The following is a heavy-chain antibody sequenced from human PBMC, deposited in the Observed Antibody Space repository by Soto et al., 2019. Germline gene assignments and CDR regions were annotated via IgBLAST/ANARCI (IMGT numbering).Heavy chain of an antibody. CDR2: IYSGGST. CDR3: ARGYYYDPFDY. J-gene: IGHJ4*02. Sequence: EVQLVETGGGLIQPGGSLRLSCAASGFTVSSNYMSWVRQAPGKGLEWVSVIYSGGSTYYADSVKGRFTISRDNSKNTLYLQMNSLRAEDTAVYHCARGYYYDPFDYWGQGTLVTVSS. CDR1: GFTVSSNY. D-gene: IGHD3-22*01. V-gene: IGHV3-53*02.